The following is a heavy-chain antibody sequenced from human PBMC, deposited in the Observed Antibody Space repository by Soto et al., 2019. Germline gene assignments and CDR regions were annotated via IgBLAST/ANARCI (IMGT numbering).Heavy chain of an antibody. CDR3: ARDRNYGDRYYFDY. J-gene: IGHJ4*02. CDR2: IYSGGST. V-gene: IGHV3-66*01. CDR1: GFTVSSNY. D-gene: IGHD4-17*01. Sequence: EVQLVESGGGLVQPGGSLRLSCAASGFTVSSNYMSWVRQAPGKGLEWVSVIYSGGSTYYADSVKGRFTISRDNSKNTLYLQMNSLRAEDTAVYYCARDRNYGDRYYFDYWGQGTLVTVSS.